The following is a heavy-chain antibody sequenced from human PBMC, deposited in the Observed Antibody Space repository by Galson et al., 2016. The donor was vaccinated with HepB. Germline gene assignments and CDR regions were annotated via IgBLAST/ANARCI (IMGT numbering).Heavy chain of an antibody. V-gene: IGHV1-18*01. Sequence: SVKVSCKASDYTFTNYGISWVRQAPGQGLEWMGWISTARGNTNYAQKFQGRVTMTTDTPTSTAYMELRSLRYDDTAVYYCVRGGLGVWGQGTTVTVSS. J-gene: IGHJ6*02. CDR1: DYTFTNYG. D-gene: IGHD7-27*01. CDR2: ISTARGNT. CDR3: VRGGLGV.